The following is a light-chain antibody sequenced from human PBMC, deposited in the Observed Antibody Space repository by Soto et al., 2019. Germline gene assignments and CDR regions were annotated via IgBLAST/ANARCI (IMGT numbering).Light chain of an antibody. J-gene: IGLJ1*01. V-gene: IGLV1-51*01. CDR2: DDN. Sequence: VLTQPPSVSAAPGQKVTISCSGSSSNIGGNSVSWYQQLPGTAPKLLICDDNKRPSGIPDRFSGSKSGTSATLGITGFQTGDEADYYCGSWDSSLSAYVFGTGTKVTVL. CDR1: SSNIGGNS. CDR3: GSWDSSLSAYV.